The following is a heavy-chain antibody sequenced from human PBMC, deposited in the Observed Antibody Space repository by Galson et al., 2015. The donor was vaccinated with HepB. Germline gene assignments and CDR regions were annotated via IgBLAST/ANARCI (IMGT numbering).Heavy chain of an antibody. J-gene: IGHJ6*03. CDR2: IIPIFGTA. Sequence: SVKVSCKASGGTFSSYAISWVRQAPGQGLEWMGGIIPIFGTANYAQKFQGRVTITADASTSTAFMELSSLRSEDTAVYYCAREISPGSGWSGYYYYMDVWGKGTTVTVSS. CDR1: GGTFSSYA. V-gene: IGHV1-69*13. CDR3: AREISPGSGWSGYYYYMDV. D-gene: IGHD6-19*01.